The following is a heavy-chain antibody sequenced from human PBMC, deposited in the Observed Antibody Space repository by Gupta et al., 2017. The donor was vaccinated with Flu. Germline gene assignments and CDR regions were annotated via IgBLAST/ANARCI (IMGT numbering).Heavy chain of an antibody. V-gene: IGHV3-20*04. CDR3: VRYGPSNWFDP. D-gene: IGHD3-10*01. J-gene: IGHJ5*02. Sequence: EVYLVESGGGVVRPAGSVRLTCATSGFNLENYGISWGRQPSGKGLEWVSGISWDGENTGYADSVKGRFTISKDNAKNSVYLQMNSLRPEDMAFYYCVRYGPSNWFDPWGQGTLVTVSS. CDR1: GFNLENYG. CDR2: ISWDGENT.